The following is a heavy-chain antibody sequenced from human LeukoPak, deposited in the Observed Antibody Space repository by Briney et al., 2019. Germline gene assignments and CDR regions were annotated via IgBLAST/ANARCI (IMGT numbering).Heavy chain of an antibody. J-gene: IGHJ4*02. CDR1: DGSITSNYY. CDR2: IYYTGVT. D-gene: IGHD3-22*01. V-gene: IGHV4-39*01. Sequence: AETLSLTCTVSDGSITSNYYWASIRRPPGKGLEWIGIIYYTGVTYYNPSLKSRVTMSVDTSKNQFSLKLTSVTAAAAAVYYCARMYVPFYDTSGYYLDYWGQGTLVTVSS. CDR3: ARMYVPFYDTSGYYLDY.